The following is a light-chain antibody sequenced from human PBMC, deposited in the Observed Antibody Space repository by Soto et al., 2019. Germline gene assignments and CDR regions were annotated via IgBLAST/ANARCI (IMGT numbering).Light chain of an antibody. CDR3: SSYTSSSTSVV. J-gene: IGLJ2*01. V-gene: IGLV2-14*01. Sequence: QSALTQPASVSGSPGQSITISCTGTSSDVGTYNYVSWYQQHPGKAPKLMIYDVSYRPSGVSDRFSGSKSGNTASLTISGLQAEDEADYYGSSYTSSSTSVVFGGGTKVTVL. CDR1: SSDVGTYNY. CDR2: DVS.